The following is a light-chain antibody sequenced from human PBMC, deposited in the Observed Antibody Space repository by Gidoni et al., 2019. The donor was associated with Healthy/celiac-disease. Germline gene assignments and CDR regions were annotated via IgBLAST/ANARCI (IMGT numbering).Light chain of an antibody. Sequence: SYELTQPPSVSVSPGQTASITCSGDKLGDKYACWYQQKPGQSPVLVIYQDSKRPSGIPERFSGSNSGNTATLTISGTQAMDEADYYCQAWDSSTADPVVFGGGTKLTVL. CDR3: QAWDSSTADPVV. CDR2: QDS. J-gene: IGLJ2*01. V-gene: IGLV3-1*01. CDR1: KLGDKY.